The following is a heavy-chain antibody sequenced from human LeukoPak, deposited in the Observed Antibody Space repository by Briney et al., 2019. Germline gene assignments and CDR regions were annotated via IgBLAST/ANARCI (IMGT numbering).Heavy chain of an antibody. Sequence: GGSLRLSCAASVFTFSSYAMSWVRQAPGKGLEWVSAISGSGGSTYYADSVKGRFTISRDNSKNTLYLQMNSLRAVDTAVYYCAKDDSSGYYYWDYWGQGTLLTVSS. V-gene: IGHV3-23*01. D-gene: IGHD3-22*01. CDR1: VFTFSSYA. CDR3: AKDDSSGYYYWDY. J-gene: IGHJ4*02. CDR2: ISGSGGST.